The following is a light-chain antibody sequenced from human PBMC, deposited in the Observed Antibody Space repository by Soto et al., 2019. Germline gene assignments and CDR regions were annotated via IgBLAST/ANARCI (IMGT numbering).Light chain of an antibody. CDR3: SSYTSSSPPRLV. J-gene: IGLJ3*02. CDR2: EVS. CDR1: SSDVGGYNY. Sequence: QSALTQPASVSGSPGQSITISCTGTSSDVGGYNYVSWYQQHPGKAPKLMIYEVSNRPSGVSNRFSGSKSGNTASLTISGLQAEDEADYYCSSYTSSSPPRLVFGGGTKLTVL. V-gene: IGLV2-14*01.